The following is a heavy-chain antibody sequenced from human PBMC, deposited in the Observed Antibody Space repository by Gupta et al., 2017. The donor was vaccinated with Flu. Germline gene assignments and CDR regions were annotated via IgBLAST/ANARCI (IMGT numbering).Heavy chain of an antibody. D-gene: IGHD6-19*01. CDR2: ISSTGTT. Sequence: RYSMNWVRQAPGKGLEWVSHISSTGTTYYADAVKGRFTISRDNARSSVHLQMKRMRADDTAVYYCARDPSRGWIPFDIGGPGTMVTVSS. CDR1: RYS. CDR3: ARDPSRGWIPFDI. V-gene: IGHV3-48*01. J-gene: IGHJ3*02.